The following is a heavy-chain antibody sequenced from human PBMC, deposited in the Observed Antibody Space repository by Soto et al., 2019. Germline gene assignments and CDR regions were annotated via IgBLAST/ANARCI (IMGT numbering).Heavy chain of an antibody. Sequence: GGSLRLSCTASGFTFSAFALHWVRQAPGKGLEWVAVIWPDGNDKYYADSVKGRFIISSDNSKKTLFLQMNSLRAEDTAVYYCARGSSCSNGVRYNLGWFGPWGQGTPVTVSS. D-gene: IGHD2-8*01. CDR2: IWPDGNDK. CDR1: GFTFSAFA. CDR3: ARGSSCSNGVRYNLGWFGP. J-gene: IGHJ5*02. V-gene: IGHV3-33*01.